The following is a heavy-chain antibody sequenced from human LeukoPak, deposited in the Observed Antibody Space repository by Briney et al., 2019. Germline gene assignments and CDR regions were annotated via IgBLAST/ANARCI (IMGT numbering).Heavy chain of an antibody. V-gene: IGHV1-8*01. D-gene: IGHD3-3*01. J-gene: IGHJ6*03. CDR2: MNPNSGNT. Sequence: ASVKVSCKASGYTFTSYDINWVRQATGQGLEWMGWMNPNSGNTGYAQKFQGRVTMTRNTSISTAYMELSSLRSEDTAVYYCARGKTYFWSEDYYYYMDVWGKGTTVTVSS. CDR1: GYTFTSYD. CDR3: ARGKTYFWSEDYYYYMDV.